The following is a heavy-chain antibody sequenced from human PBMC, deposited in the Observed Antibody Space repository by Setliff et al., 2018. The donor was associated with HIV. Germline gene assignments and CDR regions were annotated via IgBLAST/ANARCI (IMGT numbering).Heavy chain of an antibody. CDR2: VATNGGST. CDR3: AREGATTAGFDI. V-gene: IGHV3-23*01. D-gene: IGHD6-19*01. CDR1: GFTFSNSA. Sequence: GSLRLSCAVSGFTFSNSAMSWVRQAPGKGLEWVSSVATNGGSTYYADSVQGRFTISRDNAKNTVYLQMNSLRVDDTAIYYCAREGATTAGFDIWGHGTMVTVSS. J-gene: IGHJ3*02.